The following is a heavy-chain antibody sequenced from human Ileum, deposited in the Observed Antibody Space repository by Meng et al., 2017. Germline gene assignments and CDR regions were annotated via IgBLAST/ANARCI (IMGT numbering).Heavy chain of an antibody. CDR2: MYFSGST. D-gene: IGHD3-22*01. CDR3: ARGHYDKYFDS. Sequence: LKSSGPRLVRLSKTLSLTCTISGGSVNTGSYYWSWIRQPPGKGLEWIGYMYFSGSTKYNASLKSRVSISVDTSKKQFSLNLTSVTAADTAVYYCARGHYDKYFDSWGQGTLVTVSS. J-gene: IGHJ4*02. CDR1: GGSVNTGSYY. V-gene: IGHV4-61*01.